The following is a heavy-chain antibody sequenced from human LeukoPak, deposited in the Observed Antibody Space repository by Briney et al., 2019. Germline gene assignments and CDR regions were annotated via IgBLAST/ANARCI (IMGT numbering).Heavy chain of an antibody. Sequence: HPGGSLRLSCAASGFTFSTYWMSWVRQAPGKGLEWVSAISGSGGSTYYADSVKGRFTISRDNSKNTLYLQMNSLRAEDTAVYYCAKDIDPGSPHFSYFDYWGQGTLVTVSS. V-gene: IGHV3-23*01. D-gene: IGHD3-10*01. CDR2: ISGSGGST. J-gene: IGHJ4*02. CDR1: GFTFSTYW. CDR3: AKDIDPGSPHFSYFDY.